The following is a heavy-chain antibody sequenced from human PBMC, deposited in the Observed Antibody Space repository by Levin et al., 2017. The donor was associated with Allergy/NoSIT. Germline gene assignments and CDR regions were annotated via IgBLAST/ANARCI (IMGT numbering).Heavy chain of an antibody. CDR3: ARQLYSYSSGWYDF. CDR1: GFAFINYA. CDR2: VSYDGRNK. Sequence: GGSLRLSCAGSGFAFINYAMHWVRQAPGKGLEWVALVSYDGRNKYFADSVKGRFIVSRDNPKNTMYLEINSLRVEDTAVYYCARQLYSYSSGWYDFWGQGTLVTVSS. D-gene: IGHD6-19*01. J-gene: IGHJ5*01. V-gene: IGHV3-30*04.